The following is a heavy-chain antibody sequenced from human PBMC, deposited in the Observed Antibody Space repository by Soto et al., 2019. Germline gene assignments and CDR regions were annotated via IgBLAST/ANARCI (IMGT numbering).Heavy chain of an antibody. J-gene: IGHJ5*02. CDR2: IYRTGNT. Sequence: KPSETLSLTCTVSGDSMTSGDYSWSWIRQPPGKGLEWLGYIYRTGNTHYSPSLKSRVSISQDRSKNQFSLELTSVTAADTAVYYCAREVVETSSLWLDPWGQGTLVTVSS. CDR1: GDSMTSGDYS. D-gene: IGHD6-6*01. V-gene: IGHV4-30-2*01. CDR3: AREVVETSSLWLDP.